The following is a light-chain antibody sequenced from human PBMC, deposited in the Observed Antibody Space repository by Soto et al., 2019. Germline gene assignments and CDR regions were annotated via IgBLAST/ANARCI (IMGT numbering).Light chain of an antibody. CDR2: EVN. CDR3: SSYTSRTTNV. CDR1: SSDIGGYNY. V-gene: IGLV2-14*01. Sequence: QSALTQPASVSGSPGQSITISCTGTSSDIGGYNYVSWYQQHPGKAPKVIIYEVNNRPSGVSNRFSGSKSGNTASLTISGLQAEDEADYYCSSYTSRTTNVFGPGTKVTVL. J-gene: IGLJ1*01.